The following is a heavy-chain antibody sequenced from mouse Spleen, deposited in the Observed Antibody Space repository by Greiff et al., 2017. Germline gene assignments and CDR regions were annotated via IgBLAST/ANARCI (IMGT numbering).Heavy chain of an antibody. D-gene: IGHD1-1*01. Sequence: QVQLKQPGAELVKPGASVKLSCKASGYTFTSYWMQWVKQRPGQGLEWIGEIDPSDSYTNYNQKFKGKATLTVDTSSSTAYMQLSSLTSEDSAVYYCARRIHYYGSSYWYFDVWGTGTTVTVSS. CDR2: IDPSDSYT. CDR3: ARRIHYYGSSYWYFDV. CDR1: GYTFTSYW. J-gene: IGHJ1*03. V-gene: IGHV1-50*01.